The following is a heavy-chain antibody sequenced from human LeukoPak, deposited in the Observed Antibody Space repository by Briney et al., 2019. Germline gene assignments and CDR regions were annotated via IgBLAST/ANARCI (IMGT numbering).Heavy chain of an antibody. CDR2: IKQDGSEK. CDR1: GFTFTNAW. CDR3: ARENYFDY. V-gene: IGHV3-7*01. Sequence: GGSLRLSCAASGFTFTNAWMSWVRQGTGKGLEWVANIKQDGSEKYYVDSVKGRFTISRDNAKNSLYLQMNSLRAEDTAVYYCARENYFDYWGQGTLVTVSS. J-gene: IGHJ4*02.